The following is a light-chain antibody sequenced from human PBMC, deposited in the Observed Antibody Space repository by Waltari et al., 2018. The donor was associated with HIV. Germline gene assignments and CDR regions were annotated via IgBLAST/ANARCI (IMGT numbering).Light chain of an antibody. V-gene: IGKV3-20*01. CDR1: QSISSSY. CDR2: GAS. J-gene: IGKJ1*01. CDR3: QQFAGSVWT. Sequence: EIVLTQSPGTLSLSPGERATLSCRASQSISSSYLAWYQQKAGQAPRLLIYGASSRATGIPDRFSGSGSGTDFTLTISRLEPEDFAVYYCQQFAGSVWTFGQGTRVEIK.